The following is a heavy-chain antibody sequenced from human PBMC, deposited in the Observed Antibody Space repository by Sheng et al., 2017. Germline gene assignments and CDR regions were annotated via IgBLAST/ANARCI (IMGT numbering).Heavy chain of an antibody. J-gene: IGHJ4*02. D-gene: IGHD1-26*01. V-gene: IGHV1-46*01. CDR1: GYTLTSYN. CDR3: ARLNVGASALDY. Sequence: QVQLVQSGAEVKKPGASVKVSCKASGYTLTSYNIHWVRQAPGQGLEWMGIINPSGGSTSYAQKFQDRVTMTRDTSTSTVYMELTSLRSDDTALYYCARLNVGASALDYWGREPWSPS. CDR2: INPSGGST.